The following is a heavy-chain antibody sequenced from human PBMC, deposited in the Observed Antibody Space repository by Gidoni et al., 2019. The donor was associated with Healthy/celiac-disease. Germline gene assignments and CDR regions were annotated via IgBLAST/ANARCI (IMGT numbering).Heavy chain of an antibody. CDR3: ARSAGLGWGHAFDI. D-gene: IGHD3-16*01. CDR1: GGTFSSYA. V-gene: IGHV1-69*04. CDR2: IIPILGIA. J-gene: IGHJ3*02. Sequence: QVQLVQSGAEVTKPGSSVTVSCKASGGTFSSYAISWVRQAPGQGLEWMGRIIPILGIANYAQKFQGRVTITADKSTSTAYMELSSLRSEDTAVYYCARSAGLGWGHAFDIWGQGTMVTVSS.